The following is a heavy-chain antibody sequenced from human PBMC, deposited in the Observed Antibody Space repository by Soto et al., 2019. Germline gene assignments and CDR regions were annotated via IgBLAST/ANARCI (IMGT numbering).Heavy chain of an antibody. CDR1: ASSISLYY. J-gene: IGHJ6*02. CDR2: IYHSGSS. Sequence: QVHLQESGPGLVKPSETVSLTCTIGASSISLYYWGWVRQPPGKGLEWIGSIYHSGSSYYNPSLKSRVSLSLETSRGQLSLNLTSVTAADTAVCYCAREDDAAGMDVWGQGTTVIVSS. CDR3: AREDDAAGMDV. D-gene: IGHD1-1*01. V-gene: IGHV4-38-2*02.